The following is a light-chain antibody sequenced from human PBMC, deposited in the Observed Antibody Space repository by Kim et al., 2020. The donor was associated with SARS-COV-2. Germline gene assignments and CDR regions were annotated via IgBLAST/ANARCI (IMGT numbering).Light chain of an antibody. CDR1: QSITSW. CDR3: QQYNSYSGT. J-gene: IGKJ1*01. V-gene: IGKV1-5*03. Sequence: DIQMTQSPSTLSASVGDTVTITCRASQSITSWLAWYQQKPGKAPNLLIYKTSTLESGVPSRFSGSGSGTEFTLTISSLQPDDFATYYCQQYNSYSGTFGQGPKVDIK. CDR2: KTS.